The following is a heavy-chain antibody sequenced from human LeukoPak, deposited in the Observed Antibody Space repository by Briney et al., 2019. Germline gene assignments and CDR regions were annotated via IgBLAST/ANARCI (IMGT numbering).Heavy chain of an antibody. Sequence: ASVRLSCKRSVYVFTDYYIHWVRLAPGKRLEWMGRVDPADGETIYSEKFQGRLTITPDTSIDTSFVELRSLTSDDTAVYFCGTAVVGRQPSDWGQGSLVTVSS. CDR3: GTAVVGRQPSD. V-gene: IGHV1-69-2*01. CDR2: VDPADGET. J-gene: IGHJ1*01. D-gene: IGHD6-6*01. CDR1: VYVFTDYY.